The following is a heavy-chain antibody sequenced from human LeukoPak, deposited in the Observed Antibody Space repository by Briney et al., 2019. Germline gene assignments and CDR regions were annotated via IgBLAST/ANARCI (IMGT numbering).Heavy chain of an antibody. V-gene: IGHV4-39*07. Sequence: SETLSLTCTVSGGSISSSSYYWGWIRQPPGKGLEWIGSIYYNGSTYYNPSLKSRVTISVDTSKNQFSLKLSSVTAADTAVYYCARLSGYLYYFDYWGQGTLVTVSS. CDR2: IYYNGST. CDR3: ARLSGYLYYFDY. D-gene: IGHD3-22*01. CDR1: GGSISSSSYY. J-gene: IGHJ4*02.